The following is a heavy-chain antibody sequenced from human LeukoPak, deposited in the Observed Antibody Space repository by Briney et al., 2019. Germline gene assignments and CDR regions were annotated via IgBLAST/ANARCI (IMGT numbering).Heavy chain of an antibody. CDR3: AREGGWFEEPNAD. D-gene: IGHD3-10*01. J-gene: IGHJ4*02. CDR2: ISSSSSYI. Sequence: GGSLRLSCAASGFTFSSYSMNWVRQAPGKGLEWVSSISSSSSYIYYADSVKGRFTISRDNAKNSLYLQMNSLRAEDTAVYYCAREGGWFEEPNADWGQGTLVSVSS. V-gene: IGHV3-21*01. CDR1: GFTFSSYS.